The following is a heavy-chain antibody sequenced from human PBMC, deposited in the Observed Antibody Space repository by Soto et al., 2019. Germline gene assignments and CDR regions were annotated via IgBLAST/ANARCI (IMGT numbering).Heavy chain of an antibody. CDR3: ARGTRLRPSPY. D-gene: IGHD6-6*01. CDR2: INHSGSA. J-gene: IGHJ4*02. V-gene: IGHV4-34*01. Sequence: SETLSLTCDVYGGSFSGYIWTWIRQTPGKGLQWIGQINHSGSANYSPSLKSRVTISVDTPKNQFSLKLYSVTAADTAVYYCARGTRLRPSPYWGQGTLVTVSS. CDR1: GGSFSGYI.